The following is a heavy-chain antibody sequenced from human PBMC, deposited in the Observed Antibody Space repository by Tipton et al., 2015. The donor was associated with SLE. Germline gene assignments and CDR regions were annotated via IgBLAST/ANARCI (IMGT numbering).Heavy chain of an antibody. D-gene: IGHD1-1*01. V-gene: IGHV3-74*01. CDR1: GFTFSGYW. CDR3: AREYINEVGWYFDL. J-gene: IGHJ2*01. Sequence: SLRLSCAASGFTFSGYWMHWVRQAPGKGLVWVSRINSDGSSTSYADSVKGRFTISRDNAKNTLYLQMNSLRAEDTAVYYCAREYINEVGWYFDLWGRGTLVTVSS. CDR2: INSDGSST.